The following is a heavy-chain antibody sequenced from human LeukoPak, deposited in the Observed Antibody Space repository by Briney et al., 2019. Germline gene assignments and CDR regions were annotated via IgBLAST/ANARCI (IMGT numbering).Heavy chain of an antibody. V-gene: IGHV1-46*01. J-gene: IGHJ4*02. CDR2: INPSGSST. CDR1: GYTFTSYY. Sequence: ASVKVSCKASGYTFTSYYMHWVRQALGQGLEWVGLINPSGSSTSYAQKFQGRLSLTRDMSTSTDYMELSSLRSEDTAVYYCAREDSSSRSFDYWGQGTLVTVSS. D-gene: IGHD6-6*01. CDR3: AREDSSSRSFDY.